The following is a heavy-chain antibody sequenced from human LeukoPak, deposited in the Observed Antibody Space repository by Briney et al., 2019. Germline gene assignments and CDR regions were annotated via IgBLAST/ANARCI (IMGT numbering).Heavy chain of an antibody. CDR1: GGTFSSYA. J-gene: IGHJ4*02. V-gene: IGHV1-69*13. CDR3: ARGRRVTIFGVVTPFDY. D-gene: IGHD3-3*01. Sequence: SVKVSCKASGGTFSSYAISWVRQAPGQGLEWMGGSIPIFGTANYAQKFQGRVTITADESTSTAYMELSSLRSEDTAVYYCARGRRVTIFGVVTPFDYWRQGTLVTVSS. CDR2: SIPIFGTA.